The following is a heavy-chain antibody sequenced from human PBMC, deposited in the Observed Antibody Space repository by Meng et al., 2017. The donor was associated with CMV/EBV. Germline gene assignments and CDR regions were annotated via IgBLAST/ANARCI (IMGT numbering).Heavy chain of an antibody. CDR1: GGSISSGDYY. CDR3: ARAQYSSSCDY. CDR2: IYYSGST. V-gene: IGHV4-30-4*08. Sequence: VHLQGPGPGLVKPSQTLPLPCTGSGGSISSGDYYWSWIRQPPGKGLEWIEYIYYSGSTYYNPSLKSRVTISVDTSKNQFSLKLSSVTAADTAVYYCARAQYSSSCDYWGQGTLVTVSS. J-gene: IGHJ4*02. D-gene: IGHD6-13*01.